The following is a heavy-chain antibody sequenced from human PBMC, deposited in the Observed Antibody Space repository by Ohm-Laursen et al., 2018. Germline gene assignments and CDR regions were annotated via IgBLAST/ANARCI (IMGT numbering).Heavy chain of an antibody. J-gene: IGHJ4*02. D-gene: IGHD3-10*01. CDR2: INTDGSGA. CDR3: AKDRGQLRRFVDY. Sequence: SLRLSCAASGFTFSSYWMHWVRQAPGKGLVWVSRINTDGSGATYADSVKGRFTISRDNAKNSLYLQMNSLRPDDTALYYCAKDRGQLRRFVDYWGQGTLVTVSS. V-gene: IGHV3-74*01. CDR1: GFTFSSYW.